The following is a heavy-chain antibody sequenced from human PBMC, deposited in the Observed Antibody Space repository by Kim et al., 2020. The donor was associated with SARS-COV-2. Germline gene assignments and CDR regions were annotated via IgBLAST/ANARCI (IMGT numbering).Heavy chain of an antibody. J-gene: IGHJ4*02. D-gene: IGHD1-26*01. CDR2: INVGGGNT. Sequence: ASVKVSCKASGYTFSKFAIHWVRQAPGQRLEWMGWINVGGGNTKYSPRFQGRVTITRDTSPKTAYLEVSSLRSEDTAVFYFANFNAWSSGVDYWGQGTLVTVSS. CDR3: ANFNAWSSGVDY. CDR1: GYTFSKFA. V-gene: IGHV1-3*01.